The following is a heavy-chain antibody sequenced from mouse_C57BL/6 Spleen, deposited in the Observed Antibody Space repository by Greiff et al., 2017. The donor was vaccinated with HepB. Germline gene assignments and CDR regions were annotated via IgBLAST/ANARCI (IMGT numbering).Heavy chain of an antibody. CDR1: GYTFTSYW. J-gene: IGHJ3*01. CDR2: IDPSDSET. D-gene: IGHD2-4*01. CDR3: ASSYDYDGGFAY. Sequence: QVQLQQPGAELVRPGSSVKLSCKASGYTFTSYWMHWVKQRPIQGLEWIGNIDPSDSETHYNQKFKDKAKLTVDKSSSTAYMQLSSLTSEDSAVYYCASSYDYDGGFAYWGQGTLVTVSA. V-gene: IGHV1-52*01.